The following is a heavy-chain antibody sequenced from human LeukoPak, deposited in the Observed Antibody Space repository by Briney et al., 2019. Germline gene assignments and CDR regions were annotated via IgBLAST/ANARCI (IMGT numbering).Heavy chain of an antibody. CDR1: GYTFTSYD. CDR2: MNPNSGNT. Sequence: ASVKVSCKASGYTFTSYDINWVRQATGQGLEWMGWMNPNSGNTGYARKFQGRVTMTRNTSISTAYMELSSLRSEDTAVYYCARRLSQRTYYYGMDVWGQGTTVTVSS. V-gene: IGHV1-8*01. CDR3: ARRLSQRTYYYGMDV. D-gene: IGHD1/OR15-1a*01. J-gene: IGHJ6*02.